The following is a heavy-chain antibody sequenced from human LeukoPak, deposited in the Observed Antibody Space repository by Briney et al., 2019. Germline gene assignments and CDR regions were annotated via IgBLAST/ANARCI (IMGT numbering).Heavy chain of an antibody. J-gene: IGHJ5*02. CDR2: INHSGST. D-gene: IGHD2-21*01. CDR3: ARVWTEDWFDP. CDR1: GGPFSGYY. V-gene: IGHV4-34*01. Sequence: SETLSLTCAVYGGPFSGYYWSWIRQPPGKGLEWIGEINHSGSTDYNPSLKSRVTISVDTSKNQFSLKLSSVTAADTAVYYCARVWTEDWFDPWGQGTLVTVSS.